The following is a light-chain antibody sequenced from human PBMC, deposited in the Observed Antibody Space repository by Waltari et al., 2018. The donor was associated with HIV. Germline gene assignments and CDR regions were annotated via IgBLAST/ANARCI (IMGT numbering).Light chain of an antibody. J-gene: IGLJ3*02. CDR2: GNN. Sequence: QSVLTQPPSTSGTPGQRVTISCSRTSSNIGSNTVNWYQHLPGTAPNLLIYGNNQRPSGVPDRFSGSKSGTSASLAISGLQSEDEADYYCAAWDDSLNGLWVFGGGTKLTVL. CDR3: AAWDDSLNGLWV. V-gene: IGLV1-44*01. CDR1: SSNIGSNT.